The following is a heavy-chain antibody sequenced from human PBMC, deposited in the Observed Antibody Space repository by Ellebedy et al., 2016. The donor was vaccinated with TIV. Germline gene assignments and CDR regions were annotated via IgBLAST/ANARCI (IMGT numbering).Heavy chain of an antibody. V-gene: IGHV3-7*01. CDR1: GFSFRNYW. Sequence: GESLKISCAASGFSFRNYWVGWVRQAPGKGLEWVANIYQDGSDKYYVDSVKGRFTISRDNAKNSLYLQLNSLRVEDTAVYYCARRGSYGDYAVQVNNWFDRWGQGTLVTV. CDR3: ARRGSYGDYAVQVNNWFDR. CDR2: IYQDGSDK. D-gene: IGHD4-17*01. J-gene: IGHJ5*02.